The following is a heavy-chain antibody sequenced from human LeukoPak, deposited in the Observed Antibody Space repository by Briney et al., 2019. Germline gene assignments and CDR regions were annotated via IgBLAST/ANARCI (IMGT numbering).Heavy chain of an antibody. V-gene: IGHV3-53*01. CDR1: GFTVSSNY. CDR3: AREGEDYYDSIGYYFDY. CDR2: IYSGGST. D-gene: IGHD3-22*01. J-gene: IGHJ4*02. Sequence: GGSLRLSCAASGFTVSSNYMSWVRQAPGKGLEWVSVIYSGGSTYYADSVKGRFTISRDNSKNTLYLQMNSLRAEDTAVYYCAREGEDYYDSIGYYFDYWGQGTLVTVSS.